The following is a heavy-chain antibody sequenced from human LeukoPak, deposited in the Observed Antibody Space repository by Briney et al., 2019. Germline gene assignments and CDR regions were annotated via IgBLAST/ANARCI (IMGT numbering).Heavy chain of an antibody. J-gene: IGHJ4*02. D-gene: IGHD6-6*01. V-gene: IGHV3-23*01. CDR3: AKDQRPYSSSSVTRLPDY. Sequence: LSGGSLRLSCAASGFTFGSYAMTWVRQAPGKGLEWVSHISGSGGSTYHADSVKGRFTISRDNSKNTVYLQMNSLRAEDTAVYYCAKDQRPYSSSSVTRLPDYWGQGTLVTVSS. CDR2: ISGSGGST. CDR1: GFTFGSYA.